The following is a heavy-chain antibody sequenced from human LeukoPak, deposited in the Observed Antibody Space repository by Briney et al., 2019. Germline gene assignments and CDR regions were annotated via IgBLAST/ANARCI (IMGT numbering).Heavy chain of an antibody. CDR3: ANDDRAYYGSGSYSIDY. J-gene: IGHJ4*02. V-gene: IGHV3-30-3*02. Sequence: PGGSLRLSCAASGFTFSSYAMHWVRQAPGKGLEWVAVISYDGSNKYYADSVKGRFTISRDNSKNTLYLQMNSLRAEDTAVYYCANDDRAYYGSGSYSIDYWGQGTLVTVSS. CDR2: ISYDGSNK. D-gene: IGHD3-10*01. CDR1: GFTFSSYA.